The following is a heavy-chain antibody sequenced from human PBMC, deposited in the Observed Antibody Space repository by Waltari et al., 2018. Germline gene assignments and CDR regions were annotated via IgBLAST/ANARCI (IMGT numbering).Heavy chain of an antibody. V-gene: IGHV1-69*13. CDR1: GGNFSSYA. J-gene: IGHJ5*02. CDR2: IIPIFGTA. D-gene: IGHD2-15*01. Sequence: QLQLVQSGAVVNTPGSSVNVSCKASGGNFSSYAISWVRQAPGKGLEWMVRIIPIFGTANYAQKFQGRVTITADKSTSTAYMELSSLRSEDTAVYYCARETGCVDFNWFDPWGQGTLVTVSS. CDR3: ARETGCVDFNWFDP.